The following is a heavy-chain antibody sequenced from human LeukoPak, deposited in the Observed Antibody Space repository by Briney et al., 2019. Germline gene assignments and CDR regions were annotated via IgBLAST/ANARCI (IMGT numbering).Heavy chain of an antibody. V-gene: IGHV3-21*01. J-gene: IGHJ4*02. CDR3: ATSDDLWSGMDN. CDR2: ISSSSSYI. Sequence: GXSLXPSCAVSGFAFSTSSMNWVRQAPGKGLEWVSSISSSSSYIYYADSVKGRFTISRDNAKNSLYLQMDSLRAEDTAVYYCATSDDLWSGMDNWGQGTLVTVSS. D-gene: IGHD3-3*01. CDR1: GFAFSTSS.